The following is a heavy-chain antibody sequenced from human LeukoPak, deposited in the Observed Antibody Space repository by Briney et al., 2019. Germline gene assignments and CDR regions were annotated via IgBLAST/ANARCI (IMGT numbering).Heavy chain of an antibody. Sequence: KPSETLSLTCTVSGYSISSGYYWGWIRQPPGKGLEWIGSIYHSGSTYYNPSLKSRVTISVDTSKNQFSLKLSSVTAADTAVYYCARERGTDYYYMDVWGKGTTVTVSS. D-gene: IGHD1-1*01. CDR2: IYHSGST. CDR1: GYSISSGYY. V-gene: IGHV4-38-2*02. CDR3: ARERGTDYYYMDV. J-gene: IGHJ6*03.